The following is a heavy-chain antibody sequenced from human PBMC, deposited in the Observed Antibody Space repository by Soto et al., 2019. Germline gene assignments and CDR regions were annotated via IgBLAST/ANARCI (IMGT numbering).Heavy chain of an antibody. CDR1: GYTFTSYG. D-gene: IGHD3-3*01. Sequence: DSVKVSCKASGYTFTSYGISWVRQAPGQGLEWMGWISAYNGNTNYAQKLQGRVTMTTDTSTSTAYMELRSLRSDDTAVYYCASGRSGYYTGDYYYGMDVWGQGTRVTVSS. J-gene: IGHJ6*02. V-gene: IGHV1-18*04. CDR2: ISAYNGNT. CDR3: ASGRSGYYTGDYYYGMDV.